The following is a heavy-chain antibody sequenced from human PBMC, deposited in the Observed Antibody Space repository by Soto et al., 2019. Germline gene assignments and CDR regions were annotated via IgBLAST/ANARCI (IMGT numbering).Heavy chain of an antibody. CDR1: GASFSGFY. J-gene: IGHJ6*02. V-gene: IGHV4-34*01. Sequence: SETLSLTCAVYGASFSGFYWSWIRQPPGKGREWMGEINHSGSTNYNPSLKSRVTISVDASKSQFSLKLGSVTAADTAVYYCARRTELSNYDFWSGDYAGYGMDVWGQGTTVTVSS. CDR2: INHSGST. D-gene: IGHD3-3*01. CDR3: ARRTELSNYDFWSGDYAGYGMDV.